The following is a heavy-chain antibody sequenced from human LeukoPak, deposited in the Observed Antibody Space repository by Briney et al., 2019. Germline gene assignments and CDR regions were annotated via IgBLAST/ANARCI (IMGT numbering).Heavy chain of an antibody. V-gene: IGHV1-18*01. Sequence: ASVKVSCKASGYTFTSYGISWVRQAPGQGLEWMGWISAYNGNTNYAQKLQGRVTMTTDTSTSTAYMELRSLRSDDTAVYYCAREQSRVGPTGAFDIWGQGTMVTVS. CDR3: AREQSRVGPTGAFDI. J-gene: IGHJ3*02. CDR2: ISAYNGNT. CDR1: GYTFTSYG. D-gene: IGHD1-26*01.